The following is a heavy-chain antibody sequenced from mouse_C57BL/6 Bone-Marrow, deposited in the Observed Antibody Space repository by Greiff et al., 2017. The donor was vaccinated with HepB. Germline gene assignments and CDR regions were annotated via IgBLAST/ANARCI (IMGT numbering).Heavy chain of an antibody. D-gene: IGHD2-1*01. CDR1: GFNIKNSY. V-gene: IGHV14-3*01. J-gene: IGHJ3*01. Sequence: EVQLQQSVAELVRPGASVKLSCTASGFNIKNSYMHWVKQRPEQGLEWIGRIDPANGNTTSAPKFPGKATITADTSSNTAYLLLRSLTSEDTAIYYCARIGNYAWFAYWGQGTLVTVSA. CDR3: ARIGNYAWFAY. CDR2: IDPANGNT.